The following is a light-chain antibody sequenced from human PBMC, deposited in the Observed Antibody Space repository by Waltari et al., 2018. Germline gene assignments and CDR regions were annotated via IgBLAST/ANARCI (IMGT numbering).Light chain of an antibody. Sequence: QYALSQPPSASGSPGQSVTISCTGTSSDVGGYIYVSWYQQYPGKAPKLMMYEVSKRPPGVPGCISGSKLGNTASLTVSGLQPEDEADYFCLSYAGNNNLVFGRGTKLTVL. CDR3: LSYAGNNNLV. CDR1: SSDVGGYIY. V-gene: IGLV2-8*01. CDR2: EVS. J-gene: IGLJ2*01.